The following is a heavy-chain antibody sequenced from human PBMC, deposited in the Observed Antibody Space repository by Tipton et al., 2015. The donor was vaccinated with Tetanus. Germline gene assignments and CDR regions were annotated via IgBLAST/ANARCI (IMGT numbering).Heavy chain of an antibody. CDR2: IYRRETT. CDR3: ARAWSHWSAYYRG. Sequence: TLSLTCTVSGDSIGRTSPYWGWIRQPPGKDLEWIGSIYRRETTYYNPSLKSRVTVSIDMSKNQFSLKLSSVTAADTAVYYCARAWSHWSAYYRGWGQGTLVTVSS. V-gene: IGHV4-39*01. D-gene: IGHD3-3*01. J-gene: IGHJ4*02. CDR1: GDSIGRTSPY.